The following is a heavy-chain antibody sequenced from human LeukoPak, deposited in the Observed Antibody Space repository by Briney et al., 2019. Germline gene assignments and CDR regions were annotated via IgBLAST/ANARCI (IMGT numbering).Heavy chain of an antibody. CDR1: GGSISSGDYY. D-gene: IGHD3-10*01. V-gene: IGHV4-30-4*01. J-gene: IGHJ4*02. CDR2: IYYSGST. CDR3: ARVWFGELLFDY. Sequence: PSETLSLPCTVSGGSISSGDYYWSWIRQPPGKGLEWIGYIYYSGSTYYNPSLKSRVTISVDTSKNQFSLKLGSVTAADTAVYYCARVWFGELLFDYWGQGTLVTVSS.